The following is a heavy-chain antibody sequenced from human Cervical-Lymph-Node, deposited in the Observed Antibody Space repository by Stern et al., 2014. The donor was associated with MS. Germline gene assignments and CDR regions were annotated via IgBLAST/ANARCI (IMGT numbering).Heavy chain of an antibody. CDR2: INPSGDGT. D-gene: IGHD1-1*01. V-gene: IGHV1-46*03. J-gene: IGHJ4*02. CDR3: TRPLAGTTLLFDS. Sequence: QVQLVQSGAEVTRPGASVKVSCKASGDTFTSHYMHWVRQAPGQGLEWMGIINPSGDGTTYAQKFQGRLTMTRATCTSTVYMELSSLTSEDTAVYYCTRPLAGTTLLFDSWGQGTLVTVSS. CDR1: GDTFTSHY.